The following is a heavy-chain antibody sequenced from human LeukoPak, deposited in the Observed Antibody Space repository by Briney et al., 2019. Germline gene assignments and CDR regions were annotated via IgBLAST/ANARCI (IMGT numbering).Heavy chain of an antibody. CDR2: IYSGGST. CDR3: ARGPPYYYDSSGYYYYFDY. Sequence: GGSLRLSCAASGFTVSSNYMSWVRQAPGKGLEWVSVIYSGGSTYYADSVKGRFTISRDNSKNTLYLQMNSLRAEDTAVYYCARGPPYYYDSSGYYYYFDYWGQGTLVTVSS. CDR1: GFTVSSNY. D-gene: IGHD3-22*01. V-gene: IGHV3-53*01. J-gene: IGHJ4*02.